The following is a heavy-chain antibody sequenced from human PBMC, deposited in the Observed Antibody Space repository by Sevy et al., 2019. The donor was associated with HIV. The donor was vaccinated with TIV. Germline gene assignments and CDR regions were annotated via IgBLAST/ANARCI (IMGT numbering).Heavy chain of an antibody. J-gene: IGHJ6*02. V-gene: IGHV3-48*03. Sequence: GGSLRLSCEGSGFTFRSYEMNWVRQAPGKGLEWISYIYASGSPIYYSDSVRGRFTISRDDAKNSLYLQMDDLRVDDTATYYCARKVGYYYYYGMDVWVPGTTVTVSS. CDR1: GFTFRSYE. CDR3: ARKVGYYYYYGMDV. CDR2: IYASGSPI.